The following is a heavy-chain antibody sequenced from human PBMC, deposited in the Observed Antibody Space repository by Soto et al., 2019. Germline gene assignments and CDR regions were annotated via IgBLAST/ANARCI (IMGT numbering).Heavy chain of an antibody. V-gene: IGHV1-58*01. CDR1: GFTFTSSA. J-gene: IGHJ4*02. D-gene: IGHD3-3*01. CDR3: AADPSGYDLDY. CDR2: IVVGSGNT. Sequence: QMQLVQSGPEVKKPGTSVKVSCKASGFTFTSSAVQWVRQARGQRLEWIGWIVVGSGNTNYAQKFQERVTITRDMSTSTAYMELSSLRSEDTSVYYCAADPSGYDLDYWGQGTLVTVSS.